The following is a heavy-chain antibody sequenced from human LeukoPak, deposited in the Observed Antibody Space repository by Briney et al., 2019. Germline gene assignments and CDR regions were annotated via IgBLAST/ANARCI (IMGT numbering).Heavy chain of an antibody. J-gene: IGHJ4*02. CDR1: GFTFSHYG. Sequence: GRSLRLSCAASGFTFSHYGMHWVRQAPGRGLDWVAVIWNDGTNRYYGVSVKGRFTISRDDSKNTVYLQMNGLRARDTGVYYCAKDAQRGVDYSNSLEYWGQGTLVTVSS. CDR2: IWNDGTNR. D-gene: IGHD4-11*01. V-gene: IGHV3-33*06. CDR3: AKDAQRGVDYSNSLEY.